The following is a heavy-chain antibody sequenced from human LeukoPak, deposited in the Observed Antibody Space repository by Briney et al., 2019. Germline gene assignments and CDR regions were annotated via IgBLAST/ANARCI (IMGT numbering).Heavy chain of an antibody. CDR3: ARGSYNWNDDWFDP. CDR1: GGSISSYY. Sequence: SETLSLTYTVSGGSISSYYWSWIRQPAGKGLEWIGRIYTSGSTNYNPSLKSRVTMSVDTSKNQFSLKLSSVTAADTAVYYCARGSYNWNDDWFDPWGQGTLVTVSS. V-gene: IGHV4-4*07. CDR2: IYTSGST. J-gene: IGHJ5*02. D-gene: IGHD1-20*01.